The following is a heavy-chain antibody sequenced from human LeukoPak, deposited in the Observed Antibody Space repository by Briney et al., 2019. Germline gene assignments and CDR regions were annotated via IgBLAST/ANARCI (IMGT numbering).Heavy chain of an antibody. D-gene: IGHD6-19*01. CDR3: ARHASGWAHLFDY. CDR2: IYYSGST. CDR1: GGSISSYY. V-gene: IGHV4-59*08. J-gene: IGHJ4*02. Sequence: SETLSLTCTVSGGSISSYYWSRIRQPPGKGLEWIGYIYYSGSTNYNPSLKSRVTISVDTSKNQFSLKLSSVTAADTAVYYCARHASGWAHLFDYWGQGTLVTVSS.